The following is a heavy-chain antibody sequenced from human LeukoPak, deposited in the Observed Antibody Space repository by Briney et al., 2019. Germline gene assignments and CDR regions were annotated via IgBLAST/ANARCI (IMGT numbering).Heavy chain of an antibody. CDR2: ISGSGGST. V-gene: IGHV3-23*01. CDR1: GFTFSSYA. J-gene: IGHJ4*02. CDR3: ANLRAGYDFWSGYYTYFDY. D-gene: IGHD3-3*01. Sequence: GGSLRLSCAASGFTFSSYAMSWVRQAPGKGLEWGSAISGSGGSTYYADSVKGRFTISRDNSKNTLYLQMNSLRAEDTAVYYCANLRAGYDFWSGYYTYFDYWGQGTLVTVSS.